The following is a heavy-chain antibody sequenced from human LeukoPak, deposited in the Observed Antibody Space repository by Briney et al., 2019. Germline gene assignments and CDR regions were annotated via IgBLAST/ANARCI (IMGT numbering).Heavy chain of an antibody. J-gene: IGHJ4*02. Sequence: GGSLRLSCAAFRFTFSSFEMNWVRQAPGKGLEWVSYISSSGRTIYYADSVKGRFTISRDNAKNSLYLQVNSLRAEDTAVYYCARRGYTSGLDYWGQGTLVTVSS. V-gene: IGHV3-48*03. CDR2: ISSSGRTI. CDR3: ARRGYTSGLDY. D-gene: IGHD5-18*01. CDR1: RFTFSSFE.